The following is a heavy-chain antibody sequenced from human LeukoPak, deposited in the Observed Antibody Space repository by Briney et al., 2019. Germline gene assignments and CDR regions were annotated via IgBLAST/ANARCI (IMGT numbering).Heavy chain of an antibody. CDR1: GFTFADYA. D-gene: IGHD6-19*01. CDR2: ISGGGGFT. J-gene: IGHJ4*02. Sequence: GGSLRLSCAASGFTFADYAMHWVRQAPGKGLEWVSLISGGGGFTYYADSVKGRFTISRDDSKNSLYLQMNSLRTEDTALYYCAKDLEPGRAGAPSFPDYWGQGTLVTVSS. V-gene: IGHV3-43*02. CDR3: AKDLEPGRAGAPSFPDY.